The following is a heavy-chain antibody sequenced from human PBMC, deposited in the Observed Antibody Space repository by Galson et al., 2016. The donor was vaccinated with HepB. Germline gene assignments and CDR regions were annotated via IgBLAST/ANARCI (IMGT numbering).Heavy chain of an antibody. CDR3: ARDINWSHDF. Sequence: SLRLSCAASGFTFSIYWMSWVRQAPGKGLEWVATMKPDESEKWYVESVKGRFTISKDNAKNSMYLQINSLRAEDTAVYYCARDINWSHDFWGQGTPVTVSS. CDR2: MKPDESEK. V-gene: IGHV3-7*01. J-gene: IGHJ4*02. CDR1: GFTFSIYW. D-gene: IGHD1-1*01.